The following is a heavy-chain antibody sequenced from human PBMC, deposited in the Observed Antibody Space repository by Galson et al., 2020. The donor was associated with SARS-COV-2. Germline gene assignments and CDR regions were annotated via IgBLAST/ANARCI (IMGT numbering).Heavy chain of an antibody. CDR2: IHYSGST. CDR1: GASISSSSYY. Sequence: QASETLSLTCTAPGASISSSSYYWAWIRQPPGKGLERIGTIHYSGSTYYNPSLKSRVTISVDTSKSQFSLKVRSVTAADTAVYYCARQVGSTVTAYGFDYWGQGTLVTVSS. CDR3: ARQVGSTVTAYGFDY. V-gene: IGHV4-39*01. D-gene: IGHD4-17*01. J-gene: IGHJ4*02.